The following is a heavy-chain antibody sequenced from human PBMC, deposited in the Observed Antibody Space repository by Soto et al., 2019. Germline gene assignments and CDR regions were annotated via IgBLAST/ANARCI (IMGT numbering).Heavy chain of an antibody. CDR3: ARGPYSYSEKRDKYYAEYFQH. CDR1: GGTFSNYA. CDR2: LIPISGTT. Sequence: QVQLVQSGAEVKKPGSSVKVSCKASGGTFSNYAIAWVRQAPGQGLEWMGGLIPISGTTNYAQKFQGRVTTTADESTSTAEMEMRTLRSEDTDVYYCARGPYSYSEKRDKYYAEYFQHGGQGTLVTVSS. V-gene: IGHV1-69*12. J-gene: IGHJ1*01. D-gene: IGHD4-4*01.